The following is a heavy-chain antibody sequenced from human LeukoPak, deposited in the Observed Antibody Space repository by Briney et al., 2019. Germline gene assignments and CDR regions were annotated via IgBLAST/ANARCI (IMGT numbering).Heavy chain of an antibody. CDR3: ARDHAYRTDY. CDR2: ISSTSGYI. CDR1: GFTFSTYT. Sequence: PGGSLRLSCAASGFTFSTYTMNWVRQAPGKGLEWVSSISSTSGYISYTDSVKGRFTISRDNAKNSLYLQMSSLRAEDTAVYYCARDHAYRTDYWGQGTLVTVSS. J-gene: IGHJ4*02. D-gene: IGHD2-2*01. V-gene: IGHV3-21*01.